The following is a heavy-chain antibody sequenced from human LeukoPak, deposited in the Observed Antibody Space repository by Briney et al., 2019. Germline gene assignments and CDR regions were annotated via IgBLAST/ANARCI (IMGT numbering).Heavy chain of an antibody. CDR2: IYYSGRT. Sequence: SETLSLTCTIFGDSVSRSDSYWDWIRQPPGKGLEWIGTIYYSGRTYYSPSLKSRVTLSVDMSNNQFSLTLSSVTAADTVLYFCARRRYYDSSGYLEWGQGTLVTVSS. CDR3: ARRRYYDSSGYLE. V-gene: IGHV4-39*01. D-gene: IGHD3-22*01. J-gene: IGHJ1*01. CDR1: GDSVSRSDSY.